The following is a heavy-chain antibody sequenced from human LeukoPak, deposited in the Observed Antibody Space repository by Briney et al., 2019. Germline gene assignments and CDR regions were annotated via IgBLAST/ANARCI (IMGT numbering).Heavy chain of an antibody. D-gene: IGHD3-10*01. J-gene: IGHJ4*02. Sequence: SETLSLTCTVSGGSISSGGYYWSWIRQPPGKGLEWIGYIYHSGSTYYNPSLKSRVTISVDRSKNQFSLKLSSVTAADTAVYYCARSITMVRGSGIQAIDYWGQGTLVTVSS. V-gene: IGHV4-30-2*01. CDR3: ARSITMVRGSGIQAIDY. CDR1: GGSISSGGYY. CDR2: IYHSGST.